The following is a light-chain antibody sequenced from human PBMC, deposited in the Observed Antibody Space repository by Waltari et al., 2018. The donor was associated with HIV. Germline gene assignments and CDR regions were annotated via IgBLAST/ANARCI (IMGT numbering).Light chain of an antibody. CDR3: CSYAGTYTFVV. V-gene: IGLV2-11*02. CDR2: DVR. J-gene: IGLJ2*01. CDR1: HRDVGRYNY. Sequence: QSALTQPRPLSGSPGQSGTLPRTGTHRDVGRYNYVSWYQHHPGKAPNPLLYDVRERPSGVPDRFSGSKSGNTASLTISGLQAEDEADYYCCSYAGTYTFVVFGGGTKLTVL.